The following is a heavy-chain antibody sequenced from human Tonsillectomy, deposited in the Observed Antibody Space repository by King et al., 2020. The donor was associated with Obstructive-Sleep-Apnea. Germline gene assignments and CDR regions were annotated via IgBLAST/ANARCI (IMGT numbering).Heavy chain of an antibody. D-gene: IGHD3-3*01. CDR2: IKSKTVGGTP. J-gene: IGHJ4*02. CDR3: ATEGTVRMLEWLGYFDY. Sequence: VQLVESGGGLVKPGGSLRLSCAASGFTFSNVCVGWVCQPPGKGLGWVGRIKSKTVGGTPKYAAPVKGRVSISRDDSKATLYLHMNSLKTEDTAVYFCATEGTVRMLEWLGYFDYWGQGTLVTASS. V-gene: IGHV3-15*06. CDR1: GFTFSNVC.